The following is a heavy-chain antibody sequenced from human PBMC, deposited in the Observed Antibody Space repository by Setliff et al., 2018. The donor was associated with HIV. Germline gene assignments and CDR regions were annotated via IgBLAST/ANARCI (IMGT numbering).Heavy chain of an antibody. J-gene: IGHJ4*02. CDR2: FDPEDGET. CDR3: AKITIFGVVIITFDY. Sequence: ASVKVSCKVSGYTLTELSMHWVRQAPGKGLEWMGGFDPEDGETIYAQKFQGRVTMTEDTSTDTAYMELSSLRSEDTAVYYCAKITIFGVVIITFDYWGQGTLVTVSS. CDR1: GYTLTELS. D-gene: IGHD3-3*01. V-gene: IGHV1-24*01.